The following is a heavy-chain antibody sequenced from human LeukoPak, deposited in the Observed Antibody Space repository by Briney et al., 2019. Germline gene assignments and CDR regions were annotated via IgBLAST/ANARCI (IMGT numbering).Heavy chain of an antibody. CDR2: ISSSSSTI. D-gene: IGHD6-13*01. Sequence: GGSLRLSCAASGFTFSSYSMNWVRQAPGKGLEWVSYISSSSSTIYYADSVKGRFTISRDNSKNTLYLQMNSLRAEDTAVYYCARDHEAYSRAEEMDYWGQGTLVTVSS. CDR3: ARDHEAYSRAEEMDY. CDR1: GFTFSSYS. V-gene: IGHV3-48*01. J-gene: IGHJ4*02.